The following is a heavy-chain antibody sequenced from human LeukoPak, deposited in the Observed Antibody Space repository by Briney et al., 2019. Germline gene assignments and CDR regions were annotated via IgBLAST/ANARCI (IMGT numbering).Heavy chain of an antibody. D-gene: IGHD5-18*01. J-gene: IGHJ4*02. CDR2: ISSSGSTI. Sequence: PGGSLRLSCVASGFSFSSYSMNWVRQAPGKGLEWVSYISSSGSTIYYADSVKGRFTISRDNAKNSLYLQMNSLRAEDTAVYYCARSDTAIDHWGQGTLVTVSS. CDR3: ARSDTAIDH. V-gene: IGHV3-48*04. CDR1: GFSFSSYS.